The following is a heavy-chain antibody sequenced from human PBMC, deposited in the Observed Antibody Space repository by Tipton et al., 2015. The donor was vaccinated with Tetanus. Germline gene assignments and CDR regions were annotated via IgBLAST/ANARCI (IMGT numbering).Heavy chain of an antibody. Sequence: SLRLSCAASGLNFTGFTFSNAWMSWVRQAPGKGLEWDGRIKSKIDGGAIDYAATVDGRFTISRDDSKDRVYLQMNSLKTEDTAMYYWTGSGPGPFGGGNWGQGTQVAVSS. CDR1: GLNFTGFTFSNAW. CDR3: TGSGPGPFGGGN. D-gene: IGHD3-16*01. CDR2: IKSKIDGGAI. V-gene: IGHV3-15*01. J-gene: IGHJ4*02.